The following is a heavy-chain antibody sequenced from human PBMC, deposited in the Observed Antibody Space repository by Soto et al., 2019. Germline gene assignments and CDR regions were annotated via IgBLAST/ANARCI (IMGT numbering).Heavy chain of an antibody. D-gene: IGHD2-2*01. Sequence: ASVKVSCKASGYTFTSYDINWVRQATGQGLEWIGWMNPNSGNTGYAQKFQGRATITRNTAISTPYMELSSLGSEDTTVYYWARGIGCSSTSWYVSLPSYYYYYMDVWAKGPRSPSP. J-gene: IGHJ6*03. V-gene: IGHV1-8*01. CDR1: GYTFTSYD. CDR3: ARGIGCSSTSWYVSLPSYYYYYMDV. CDR2: MNPNSGNT.